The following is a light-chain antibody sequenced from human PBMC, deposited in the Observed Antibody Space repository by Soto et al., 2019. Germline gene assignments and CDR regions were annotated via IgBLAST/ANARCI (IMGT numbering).Light chain of an antibody. CDR3: QAYGSSSWA. J-gene: IGKJ1*01. CDR1: QSVSSSY. Sequence: EIVLTQSPGTLSLSPGERATLSCRASQSVSSSYLAWYQQKPGQPPRLVMYATSSRATGIPARFRGSGSGTDFTLTISRLEPEDFAVYYCQAYGSSSWAFGQGTQVDIK. V-gene: IGKV3-20*01. CDR2: ATS.